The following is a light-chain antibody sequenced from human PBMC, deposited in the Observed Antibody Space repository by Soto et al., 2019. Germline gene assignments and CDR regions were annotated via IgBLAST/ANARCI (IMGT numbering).Light chain of an antibody. CDR3: QQFNSFPRT. Sequence: DIQLTQSPSFLSASEGDRVTVTCRASQGISNYLAWYQQKPGKAPKLLINVASTLQSGVPSRFSGSGSGTEFTLTISSLQTEDSATYYCQQFNSFPRTFGKGTKVDIK. J-gene: IGKJ1*01. CDR1: QGISNY. CDR2: VAS. V-gene: IGKV1-9*01.